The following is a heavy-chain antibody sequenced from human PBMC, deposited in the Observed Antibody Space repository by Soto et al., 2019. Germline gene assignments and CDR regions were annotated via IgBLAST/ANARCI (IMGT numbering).Heavy chain of an antibody. J-gene: IGHJ5*02. CDR1: GGSFSGSY. D-gene: IGHD3-10*01. Sequence: SETLSLTCAVYGGSFSGSYWTWIRQPPGKGLEWIGEINHSGSTYYNPSLQGRVTISVDTSKNQFSLKLSSVTAADTAVYFCAGRSSLASVQVYFGEISNYNWFDPWGQGTLVTVSS. CDR2: INHSGST. V-gene: IGHV4-34*01. CDR3: AGRSSLASVQVYFGEISNYNWFDP.